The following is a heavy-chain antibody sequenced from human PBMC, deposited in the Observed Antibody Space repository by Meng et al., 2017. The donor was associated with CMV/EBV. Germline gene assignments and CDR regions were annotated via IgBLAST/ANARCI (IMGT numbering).Heavy chain of an antibody. Sequence: GESLKISCAASGFTFSDYYMSWIRQASGKGLVWVSRINSDGSSTSYADSVKGRFTISRDNAKNTLYLQMNSLRAEDTAVYYCARAPNPSYYDFWSGYYINWFDPWGQGTLVTVSS. CDR2: INSDGSST. J-gene: IGHJ5*02. V-gene: IGHV3-74*01. CDR1: GFTFSDYY. CDR3: ARAPNPSYYDFWSGYYINWFDP. D-gene: IGHD3-3*01.